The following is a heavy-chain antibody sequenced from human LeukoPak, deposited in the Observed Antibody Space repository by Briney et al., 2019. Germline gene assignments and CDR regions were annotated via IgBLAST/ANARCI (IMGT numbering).Heavy chain of an antibody. J-gene: IGHJ6*02. CDR1: GFTFSSYS. Sequence: GGSLRLSCAASGFTFSSYSMNWVRQAPGKGLEWVSYISSSSSTIYYADSVKGRFTISRDNSKNTLYLQMNSLRAEDTAVYYCAKDLLDIVVVPAVYYYYYGMDVWGQGTTVTVSS. CDR2: ISSSSSTI. D-gene: IGHD2-2*03. CDR3: AKDLLDIVVVPAVYYYYYGMDV. V-gene: IGHV3-48*01.